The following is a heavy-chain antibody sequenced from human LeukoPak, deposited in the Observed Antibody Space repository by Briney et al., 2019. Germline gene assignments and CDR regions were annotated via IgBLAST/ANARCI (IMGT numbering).Heavy chain of an antibody. D-gene: IGHD4-17*01. CDR3: ARATVTLDY. Sequence: ASVKVSCKASGGTFSSYTISWVRQATGQGLEWMGWMNPNSGNTGYAQKFQGRVTMTRNTSISTAYMELSSLRSEDTAVYYCARATVTLDYWGQGTLVTVSS. CDR2: MNPNSGNT. V-gene: IGHV1-8*02. J-gene: IGHJ4*02. CDR1: GGTFSSYT.